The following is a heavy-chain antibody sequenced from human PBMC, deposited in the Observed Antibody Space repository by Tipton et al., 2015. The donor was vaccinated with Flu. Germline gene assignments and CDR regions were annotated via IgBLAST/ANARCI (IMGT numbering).Heavy chain of an antibody. J-gene: IGHJ4*02. CDR1: GGSITSYY. D-gene: IGHD3-10*01. CDR2: IYTRGPT. V-gene: IGHV4-4*07. CDR3: ARGSGSGTLLIFGY. Sequence: TLSLTCIVSGGSITSYYWSWVRQPAGKGLEWFARIYTRGPTKYNPSLTRRLTMSIDTSNNRFSLKLSSVIAADTALYYCARGSGSGTLLIFGYWGQGTLVTVAS.